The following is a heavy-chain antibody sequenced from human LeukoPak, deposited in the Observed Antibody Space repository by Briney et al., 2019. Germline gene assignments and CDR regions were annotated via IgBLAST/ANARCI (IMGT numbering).Heavy chain of an antibody. CDR3: AGGGDSGGYYYPMFDY. CDR1: GGSFSGYY. J-gene: IGHJ4*02. V-gene: IGHV4-34*01. Sequence: SETLSLTCAVYGGSFSGYYWSWIRQPPGKGLEWIGEINHSGSTNYNPSLKSRVTISVDTSKNQYSLKLSSVTAADTAVYYCAGGGDSGGYYYPMFDYWGQGTLVTVSS. D-gene: IGHD3-22*01. CDR2: INHSGST.